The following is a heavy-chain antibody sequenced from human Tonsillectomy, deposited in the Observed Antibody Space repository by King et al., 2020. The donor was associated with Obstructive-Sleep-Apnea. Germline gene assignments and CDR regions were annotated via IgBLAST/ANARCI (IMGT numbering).Heavy chain of an antibody. CDR2: ITAYNGNT. J-gene: IGHJ4*02. V-gene: IGHV1-18*01. CDR3: ARVNQAAAWSFDY. D-gene: IGHD6-13*01. Sequence: QLVQSGGEVKKPGASVKVSCKASGYTFATYGVTWVRQAPGQGLEWMGWITAYNGNTKYAQNFQVRVTMTTDTSTSTAYMSLRSLRSDDTAVYYCARVNQAAAWSFDYWGQGTLVTVSS. CDR1: GYTFATYG.